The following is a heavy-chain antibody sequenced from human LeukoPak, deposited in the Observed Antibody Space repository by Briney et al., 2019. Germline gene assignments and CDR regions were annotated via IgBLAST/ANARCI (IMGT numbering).Heavy chain of an antibody. V-gene: IGHV1-18*01. CDR3: ARSLSNPNGVPAAIFLPSIDY. J-gene: IGHJ4*02. Sequence: ASVKVSCKASGYTFTSYGISWVRQAPGQGLEWMGWISAYNGNTNYAQKLQGRVTMTTDTSTNTAYMELRSLRSDDTAVYYCARSLSNPNGVPAAIFLPSIDYWGQGTLVTVSS. CDR1: GYTFTSYG. D-gene: IGHD2-2*01. CDR2: ISAYNGNT.